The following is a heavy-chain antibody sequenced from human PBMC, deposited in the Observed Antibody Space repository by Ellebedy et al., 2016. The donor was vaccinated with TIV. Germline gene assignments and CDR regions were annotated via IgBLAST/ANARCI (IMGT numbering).Heavy chain of an antibody. V-gene: IGHV3-23*01. J-gene: IGHJ4*02. Sequence: PGGSLRLSCAASGLNFNNAVMTWVRQAPGKGLEWVSTIRGAGGSTFYAESVKGRFIISSDTSKNVLYLQMNSLSVEDTAFYFCAKEGRRKIVMVIETWGQGTPVTVSS. CDR2: IRGAGGST. D-gene: IGHD3-22*01. CDR1: GLNFNNAV. CDR3: AKEGRRKIVMVIET.